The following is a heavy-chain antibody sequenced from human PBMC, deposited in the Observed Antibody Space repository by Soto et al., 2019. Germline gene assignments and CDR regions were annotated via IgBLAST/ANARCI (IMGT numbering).Heavy chain of an antibody. Sequence: QVQLVQSGAEVKKPGASVKVSCKASGYTFTSYDINWVRQATGQGLEWMGWMNPNSGNTGYAQKFQGRVTMTRNTSISTAYMELSSLRSEDTAVYYCARLIAAAGKHAFDIWGQGTMVTVSS. CDR1: GYTFTSYD. CDR2: MNPNSGNT. J-gene: IGHJ3*02. CDR3: ARLIAAAGKHAFDI. V-gene: IGHV1-8*01. D-gene: IGHD6-13*01.